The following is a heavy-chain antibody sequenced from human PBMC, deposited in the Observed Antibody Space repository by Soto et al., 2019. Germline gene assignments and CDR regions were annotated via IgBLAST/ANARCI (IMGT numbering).Heavy chain of an antibody. CDR3: AGNYVDTAMAFDY. D-gene: IGHD5-18*01. Sequence: QVQLQESGPGLVKPSQTLSLTCTVSGGSISSGDYYWSWIRQPPGEGREWIGYIYYSGCTYYNPSLKSRVTIAVGAAHNQFYLKLSSVTAAGTAVYYCAGNYVDTAMAFDYWGQGTLVTVSS. CDR2: IYYSGCT. V-gene: IGHV4-30-4*01. CDR1: GGSISSGDYY. J-gene: IGHJ4*02.